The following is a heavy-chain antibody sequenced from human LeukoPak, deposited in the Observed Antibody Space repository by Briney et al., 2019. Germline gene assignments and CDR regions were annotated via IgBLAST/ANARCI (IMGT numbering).Heavy chain of an antibody. CDR1: GGSISSSSYY. V-gene: IGHV4-39*01. CDR2: IYYSGST. Sequence: SETLSLTCTVSGGSISSSSYYWGWIRQPPGKGLEWIGSIYYSGSTYYNPSLKSRVTISVDTSKNQFSLKLSSVTAADTAVYYCAITPPWEYIPVAGKHAYSWFDPWGQGTLVTVSS. D-gene: IGHD6-19*01. CDR3: AITPPWEYIPVAGKHAYSWFDP. J-gene: IGHJ5*02.